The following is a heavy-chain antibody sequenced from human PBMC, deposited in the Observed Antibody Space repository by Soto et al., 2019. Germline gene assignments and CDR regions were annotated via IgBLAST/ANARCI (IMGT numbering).Heavy chain of an antibody. CDR3: ARVVILGYCSSTSCYSNGMDV. CDR1: GFTVSSNY. J-gene: IGHJ6*02. V-gene: IGHV3-53*01. D-gene: IGHD2-2*02. Sequence: GESLKISCAASGFTVSSNYMSWVRQAPGKGLEWVSVIYSGGSTYYADSVKGRFTISRDNSKNTLYLQMNSLRAEDTAVYYCARVVILGYCSSTSCYSNGMDVWGQGTTVTVSS. CDR2: IYSGGST.